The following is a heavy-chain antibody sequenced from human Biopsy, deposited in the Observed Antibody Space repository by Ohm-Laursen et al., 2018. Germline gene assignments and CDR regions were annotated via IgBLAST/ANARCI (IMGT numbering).Heavy chain of an antibody. CDR1: GYTFTGYH. J-gene: IGHJ3*01. CDR3: TRGGYYYDSLAYYYWFDL. V-gene: IGHV1-2*02. Sequence: ASVKVSCKASGYTFTGYHVHWVRQAPGQGLEWMGWINAKTGDTNYAQKFQGRATMTRDTSISTAYVDLSSLRSDDTAVYYCTRGGYYYDSLAYYYWFDLWGQGTMVTVSS. CDR2: INAKTGDT. D-gene: IGHD3-22*01.